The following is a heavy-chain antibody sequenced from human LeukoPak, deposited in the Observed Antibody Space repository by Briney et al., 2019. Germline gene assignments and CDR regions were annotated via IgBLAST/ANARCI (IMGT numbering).Heavy chain of an antibody. CDR1: GGSISSYY. J-gene: IGHJ5*02. Sequence: PSETLSLTCTVSGGSISSYYWSWIRQPPGKGLEWIGYIYYSGSTNYNPSLKSRVTISVDTSKNQFSLRLSSVTAADTAVYYCARGAAVAGTHLNWFDPWGQGTLVTVSS. D-gene: IGHD6-19*01. CDR3: ARGAAVAGTHLNWFDP. V-gene: IGHV4-59*01. CDR2: IYYSGST.